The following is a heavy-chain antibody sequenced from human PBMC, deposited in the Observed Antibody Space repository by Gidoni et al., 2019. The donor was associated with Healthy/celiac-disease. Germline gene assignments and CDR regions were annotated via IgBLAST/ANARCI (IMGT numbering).Heavy chain of an antibody. CDR2: ISSSSSYI. CDR1: GFTFSSYS. CDR3: ARDIPRALYGGNSGHFDY. V-gene: IGHV3-21*01. J-gene: IGHJ4*02. D-gene: IGHD2-21*02. Sequence: EVQLVESGGGLVKPGGSLSLSCAASGFTFSSYSMNWVRQAPGKGLEWVSSISSSSSYIDYADSVKGRFTISRDNAKNSLYLQMNSLRAEDTAVYYCARDIPRALYGGNSGHFDYWGQGTLVTVSS.